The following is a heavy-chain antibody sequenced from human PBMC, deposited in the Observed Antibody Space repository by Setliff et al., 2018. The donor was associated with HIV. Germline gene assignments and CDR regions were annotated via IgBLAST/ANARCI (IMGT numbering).Heavy chain of an antibody. D-gene: IGHD7-27*01. Sequence: SETLSLTCAVYGGSFSGYYWSWIRQSPGKGLEWIGEINHSGSTNYNPSLKSRVTISVDTSKNQFSLKLSSVTAADTAVYYCARGSNWQKNDAFDIWGHGTMVTVSS. J-gene: IGHJ3*02. CDR1: GGSFSGYY. V-gene: IGHV4-34*01. CDR3: ARGSNWQKNDAFDI. CDR2: INHSGST.